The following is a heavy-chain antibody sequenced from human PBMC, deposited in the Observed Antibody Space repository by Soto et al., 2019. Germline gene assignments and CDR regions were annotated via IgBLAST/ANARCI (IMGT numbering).Heavy chain of an antibody. CDR1: GCSISSGDYY. J-gene: IGHJ4*02. D-gene: IGHD3-22*01. CDR2: IYYSGST. Sequence: PXETLSLTCTVSGCSISSGDYYWSWIRQPPGKGLEWIGYIYYSGSTYYNPSLKSRVTISVDTSKNQFSLKLSSVTAADTAVYYCARVEREYYYDSSGYSYFDYWGQGNLVTVSS. CDR3: ARVEREYYYDSSGYSYFDY. V-gene: IGHV4-30-4*01.